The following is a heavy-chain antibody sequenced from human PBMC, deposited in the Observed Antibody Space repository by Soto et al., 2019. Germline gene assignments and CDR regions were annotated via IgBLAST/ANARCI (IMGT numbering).Heavy chain of an antibody. CDR2: LNSDGSIT. D-gene: IGHD5-18*01. CDR3: VRDGYPAWVYGVDV. Sequence: GSLRLSGAASGFSFITYWMHWVRQVPGKGLVWVSRLNSDGSITNYADSVKGRFTISRDNARNTLYLQMNSLRAEDTAVYYCVRDGYPAWVYGVDVWGQGTTVTVSS. CDR1: GFSFITYW. V-gene: IGHV3-74*01. J-gene: IGHJ6*02.